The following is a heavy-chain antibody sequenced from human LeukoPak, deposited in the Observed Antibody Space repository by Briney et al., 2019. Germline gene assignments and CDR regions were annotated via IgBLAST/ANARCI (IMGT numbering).Heavy chain of an antibody. Sequence: SETLSLTCAVYGGSFSGYYWSWIRQPLGKGLEWIGEINHSGSTNYNPSLKSRVTISVDTSKNQFSLKLSSVTAADTAVYYCARHLMVRGVICWLDPWGQGTLVTVSS. V-gene: IGHV4-34*01. CDR3: ARHLMVRGVICWLDP. D-gene: IGHD3-10*01. CDR2: INHSGST. J-gene: IGHJ5*02. CDR1: GGSFSGYY.